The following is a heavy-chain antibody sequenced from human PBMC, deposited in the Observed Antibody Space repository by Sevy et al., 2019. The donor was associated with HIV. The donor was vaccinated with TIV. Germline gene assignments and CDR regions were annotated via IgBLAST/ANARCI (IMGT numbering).Heavy chain of an antibody. J-gene: IGHJ4*02. CDR2: ITGSSDYI. V-gene: IGHV3-21*01. CDR3: ARDRGEILSSAFDY. D-gene: IGHD3-16*01. Sequence: GGSLRLSCAASGFSFSNYNMNWVRQAPGKGLEWVSSITGSSDYIYYADSVKGRFTISRDNSKNTLYLQMNSLRAEDTAIYYCARDRGEILSSAFDYWGQGTLVTVSS. CDR1: GFSFSNYN.